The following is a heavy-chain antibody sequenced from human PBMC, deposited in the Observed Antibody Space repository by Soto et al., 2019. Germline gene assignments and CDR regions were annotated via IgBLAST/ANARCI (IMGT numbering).Heavy chain of an antibody. Sequence: SETLSLTCTVSGGSISSSSYYWGWIRQPPGKGLEWIGSIYYSGSTYYNPSLKSRVTISVDTSKNQFSLKLSSVTAADTAVYYCARMYSSRQIKKYYYGMDVWGQGTTVTVSS. CDR2: IYYSGST. CDR3: ARMYSSRQIKKYYYGMDV. J-gene: IGHJ6*02. V-gene: IGHV4-39*01. D-gene: IGHD6-13*01. CDR1: GGSISSSSYY.